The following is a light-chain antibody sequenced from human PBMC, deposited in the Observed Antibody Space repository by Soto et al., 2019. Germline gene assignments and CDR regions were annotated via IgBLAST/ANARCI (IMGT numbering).Light chain of an antibody. J-gene: IGKJ1*01. CDR2: GAS. Sequence: EIVLTQSPGTLSLSPGERATLSCRASQSVSSNYLAWYRRKPGQAPRLLIYGASNRATDIPGRFSGSGSGTDVTLTTTRLEPEDFAVYYCQQYGSSPPTFGRGTRVEIK. CDR1: QSVSSNY. V-gene: IGKV3-20*01. CDR3: QQYGSSPPT.